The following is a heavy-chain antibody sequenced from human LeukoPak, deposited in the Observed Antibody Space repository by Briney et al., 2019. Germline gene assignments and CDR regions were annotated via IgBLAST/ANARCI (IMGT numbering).Heavy chain of an antibody. CDR3: AKDVRGYNRPADY. J-gene: IGHJ4*02. D-gene: IGHD5-12*01. Sequence: GGSLRLSCAASGFTFNYYAMNWVRQTPGKGLDWVSAIDGGGVSRYYADSVKGRFTISRDNSNNILYLQMYSLGAEDTAVYYCAKDVRGYNRPADYWGQGTLVTVSS. CDR1: GFTFNYYA. V-gene: IGHV3-23*01. CDR2: IDGGGVSR.